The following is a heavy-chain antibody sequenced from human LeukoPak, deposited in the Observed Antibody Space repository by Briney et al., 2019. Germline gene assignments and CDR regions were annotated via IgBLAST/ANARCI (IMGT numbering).Heavy chain of an antibody. CDR2: ISSSSSYI. CDR1: GFTVSSNY. D-gene: IGHD6-13*01. CDR3: ARTGIAAAGIDY. V-gene: IGHV3-21*01. J-gene: IGHJ4*02. Sequence: PGGSLRLSCAASGFTVSSNYMNWVRQAPGKGLEWVSSISSSSSYIYYADSVKGRFTISRDNAKNSLYLQMNSLRAEDTAVYYCARTGIAAAGIDYWGQGTLVTVSS.